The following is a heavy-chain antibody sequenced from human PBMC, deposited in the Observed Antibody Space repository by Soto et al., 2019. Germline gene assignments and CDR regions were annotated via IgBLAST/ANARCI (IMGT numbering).Heavy chain of an antibody. Sequence: SETLSLTCNVSVCSTTSNSYYWSLFRQPLGKGLEWIGSIYYMGSTYYNSSLKSRVFISVDTSKYQFSLKLSSVTAADTAVYYCATHVYGGNPVNWFDPWGQ. V-gene: IGHV4-39*01. CDR2: IYYMGST. CDR1: VCSTTSNSYY. CDR3: ATHVYGGNPVNWFDP. J-gene: IGHJ5*02. D-gene: IGHD4-17*01.